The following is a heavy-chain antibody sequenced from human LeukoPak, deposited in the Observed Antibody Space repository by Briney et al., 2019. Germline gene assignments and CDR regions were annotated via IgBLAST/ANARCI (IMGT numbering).Heavy chain of an antibody. CDR3: ARELATMVRGVNDAFDI. Sequence: SETLSLTCTVSGGSISSYYWSWIRQPPGKGPEWIGYIYYSGSTNYNPSLKSRVTISVDTSKNQFSLKLSSVTAADMAVYYCARELATMVRGVNDAFDIWGQGTMVTVSS. CDR1: GGSISSYY. CDR2: IYYSGST. J-gene: IGHJ3*02. V-gene: IGHV4-59*01. D-gene: IGHD3-10*01.